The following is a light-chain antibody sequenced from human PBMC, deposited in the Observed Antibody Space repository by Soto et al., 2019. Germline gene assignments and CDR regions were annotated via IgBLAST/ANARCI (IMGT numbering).Light chain of an antibody. CDR3: QEDHSPPFT. CDR2: AAS. V-gene: IGKV1-27*01. Sequence: DIQMTQSPPSLSASVGDTVTITCRASQGISNSLAWYQQKPGKVPDLLIYAASTLQSGVPPNFSGSGSGTDFTLTISSLQPEDVATYYCQEDHSPPFTFGQGTKVDIK. J-gene: IGKJ3*01. CDR1: QGISNS.